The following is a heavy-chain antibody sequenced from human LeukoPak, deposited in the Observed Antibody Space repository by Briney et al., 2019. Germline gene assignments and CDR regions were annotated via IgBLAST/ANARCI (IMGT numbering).Heavy chain of an antibody. CDR2: ISSSGSTI. Sequence: GGALRLSCAASGFTFSSYEMNWVRQAPGKGLEWVSYISSSGSTIYYADSVKGRFTISRDNAKNSLYLQMNSLRAEDTAVYYCARDPAYYDILTGYYNYGMDVWGKGTTVTVSS. D-gene: IGHD3-9*01. CDR3: ARDPAYYDILTGYYNYGMDV. CDR1: GFTFSSYE. J-gene: IGHJ6*04. V-gene: IGHV3-48*03.